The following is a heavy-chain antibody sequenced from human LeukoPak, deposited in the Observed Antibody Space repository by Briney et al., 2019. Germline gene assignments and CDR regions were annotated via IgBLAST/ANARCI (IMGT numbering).Heavy chain of an antibody. Sequence: SETLSLTCAVSGYSIGSGYYWGWIRQPPGRGLEWIGSIYHSGSTYYNPSLKSRVTISVDTSKNQFSLKLSSVTAADTAVYYCARDYYDSSEGYWGQGTLVTVSS. CDR1: GYSIGSGYY. CDR3: ARDYYDSSEGY. CDR2: IYHSGST. D-gene: IGHD3-22*01. V-gene: IGHV4-38-2*02. J-gene: IGHJ4*02.